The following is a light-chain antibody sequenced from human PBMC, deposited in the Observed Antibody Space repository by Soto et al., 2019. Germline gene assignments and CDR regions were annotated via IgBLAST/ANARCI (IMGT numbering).Light chain of an antibody. CDR2: DAS. V-gene: IGKV3-11*01. CDR1: QSVSSY. J-gene: IGKJ5*01. Sequence: EMVLTQSPSTLPLSPGETATLSCRASQSVSSYLAWSQQKPGQATTLLIYDASNRATCIPARFSGRVSGPDFTLTISILEPEDVAEYYCQQRSNWIIIFGPGTRLQLK. CDR3: QQRSNWIII.